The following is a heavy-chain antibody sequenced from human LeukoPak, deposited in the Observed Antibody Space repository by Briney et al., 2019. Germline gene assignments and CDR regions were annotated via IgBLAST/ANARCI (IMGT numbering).Heavy chain of an antibody. D-gene: IGHD3-10*01. CDR2: ISYDGSNK. J-gene: IGHJ4*02. Sequence: GGSLRLSCAASGFTFSSYAMHWVRQAPGKGLEWVAVISYDGSNKYYADSVKGRFTISRDNSKNTLYLQMNSLRAEDTAVYYSARAMVLEEDYWGQGTLVTVSS. CDR1: GFTFSSYA. V-gene: IGHV3-30*04. CDR3: ARAMVLEEDY.